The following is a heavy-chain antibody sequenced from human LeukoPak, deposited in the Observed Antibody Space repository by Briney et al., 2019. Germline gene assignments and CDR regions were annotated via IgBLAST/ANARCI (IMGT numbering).Heavy chain of an antibody. CDR1: GGTFSSYA. J-gene: IGHJ5*02. D-gene: IGHD3-3*01. CDR3: ARDFWSGYYQYNWFDP. CDR2: IIPIFGTA. Sequence: ASVKVSCKASGGTFSSYAISWVRQAPGQGLEWMGGIIPIFGTANYAQKFQGRVTMTTDESTSTAYMELSSLRSEDTAVYYCARDFWSGYYQYNWFDPWGQGTLVTVSS. V-gene: IGHV1-69*05.